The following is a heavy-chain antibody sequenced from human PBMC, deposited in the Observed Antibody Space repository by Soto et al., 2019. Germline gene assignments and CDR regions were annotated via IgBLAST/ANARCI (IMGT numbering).Heavy chain of an antibody. CDR1: GYTFTNHG. D-gene: IGHD3-16*01. Sequence: QVQLVQSGAEVKKPGASVKVSCKTSGYTFTNHGINWVRQAPGQGLEWMVWINPYNANVNYAQKLQGRVTMTTDTYTSTAYMDLRSLTSDGTAVYYCARDRGAGIWVDAVEIWGQGTKVTVSS. V-gene: IGHV1-18*04. CDR2: INPYNANV. J-gene: IGHJ3*02. CDR3: ARDRGAGIWVDAVEI.